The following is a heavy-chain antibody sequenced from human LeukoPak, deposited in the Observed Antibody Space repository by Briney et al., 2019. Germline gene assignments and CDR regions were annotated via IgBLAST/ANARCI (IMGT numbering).Heavy chain of an antibody. Sequence: GGSLRLSCAASGFTFSSYSIHWVRQAPGKGLVWVSRINRDGSNTKYADSVKGRFTISRDNSKNTLYLQMNSLRAEDTAVYYCAGDQGRDYFDYWGQGTLVTVSS. J-gene: IGHJ4*02. CDR3: AGDQGRDYFDY. D-gene: IGHD3-10*01. V-gene: IGHV3-74*01. CDR1: GFTFSSYS. CDR2: INRDGSNT.